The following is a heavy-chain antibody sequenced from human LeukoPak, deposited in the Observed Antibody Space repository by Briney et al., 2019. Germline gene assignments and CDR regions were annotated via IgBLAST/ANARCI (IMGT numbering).Heavy chain of an antibody. CDR1: GGSFSGFY. CDR3: AREPGSPSDAFDI. J-gene: IGHJ3*02. CDR2: INHSGGT. D-gene: IGHD6-25*01. Sequence: PSETLSLTCAVYGGSFSGFYWSWIRQPPGKGLEWIGEINHSGGTNYNPSLESRVTISVDTSKNQFSLKLSSVTAADTAVYYCAREPGSPSDAFDIWGQGTMVTVSS. V-gene: IGHV4-34*01.